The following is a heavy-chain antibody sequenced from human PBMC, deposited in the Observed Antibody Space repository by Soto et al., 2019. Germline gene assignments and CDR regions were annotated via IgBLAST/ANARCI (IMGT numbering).Heavy chain of an antibody. D-gene: IGHD3-9*01. Sequence: ASVKVSWKASGYTFTSYGITWVRQAPGQGLEWMGWINTYNGNTNYAQKLQGRVTMTTDTSTSTAYMELRSLRSDDTAVYYCARDAAGELLLRYFDWSPFDYWGQGTLVTVS. CDR1: GYTFTSYG. CDR2: INTYNGNT. J-gene: IGHJ4*02. CDR3: ARDAAGELLLRYFDWSPFDY. V-gene: IGHV1-18*01.